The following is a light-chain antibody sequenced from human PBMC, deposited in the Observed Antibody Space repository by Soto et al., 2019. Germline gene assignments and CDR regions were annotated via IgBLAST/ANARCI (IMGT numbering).Light chain of an antibody. CDR2: EVS. CDR3: SSYTSSITYV. V-gene: IGLV2-14*01. Sequence: QSALTQPASVSGSPGQSITISCTGTSSDVGGYNYVSWYQQQSGKAPKLMIHEVSNRPSGVSSRLSGSKSGNTASLTISGLQAEDEADYYCSSYTSSITYVFGTGTKVTLL. CDR1: SSDVGGYNY. J-gene: IGLJ1*01.